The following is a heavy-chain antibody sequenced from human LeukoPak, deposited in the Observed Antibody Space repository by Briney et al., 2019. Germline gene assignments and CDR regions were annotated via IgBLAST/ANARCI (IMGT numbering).Heavy chain of an antibody. J-gene: IGHJ4*02. CDR1: GYSISSGYY. V-gene: IGHV4-38-2*02. CDR2: IYHSGST. Sequence: SETLSLTCTVSGYSISSGYYWGWIRQPPGKGLEWIGSIYHSGSTYYNPSLKSRVTISVDTSKNQFSLKLSSVTAADTAVYYCARLGLAAAGNRYFDYWGQGTLVTVSS. CDR3: ARLGLAAAGNRYFDY. D-gene: IGHD6-13*01.